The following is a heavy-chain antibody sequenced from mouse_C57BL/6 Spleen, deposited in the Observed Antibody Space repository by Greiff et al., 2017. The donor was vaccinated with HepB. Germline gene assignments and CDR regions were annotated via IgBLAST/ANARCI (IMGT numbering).Heavy chain of an antibody. CDR3: ARAVYSGGSCVIDY. J-gene: IGHJ2*01. V-gene: IGHV1-75*01. Sequence: QVQLQQSGPELVKPGASVKISCKASGYTFTDYYINWVKQRPGQGLEWIGGIFPGSGSTDYNEKFKGKATLTVDKSSSTAYMLLSSLTSEDSAVYFCARAVYSGGSCVIDYWGQGTTLTVSS. D-gene: IGHD1-1*01. CDR1: GYTFTDYY. CDR2: IFPGSGST.